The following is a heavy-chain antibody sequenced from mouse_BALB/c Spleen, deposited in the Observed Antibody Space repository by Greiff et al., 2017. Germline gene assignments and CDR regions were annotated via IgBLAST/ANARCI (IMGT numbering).Heavy chain of an antibody. CDR2: IWAGGST. J-gene: IGHJ1*01. CDR3: ARAPLTTAPYFDV. Sequence: VKLVESGPGLVAPSQSLSITCTVSGFSLTSYGVHWVRQPPGKGLEWLGVIWAGGSTNYNSALMSRLSISKDNSKSQVFLKMNSLQTDDTAMYYCARAPLTTAPYFDVWGAGTTVTVSS. CDR1: GFSLTSYG. D-gene: IGHD1-2*01. V-gene: IGHV2-9*02.